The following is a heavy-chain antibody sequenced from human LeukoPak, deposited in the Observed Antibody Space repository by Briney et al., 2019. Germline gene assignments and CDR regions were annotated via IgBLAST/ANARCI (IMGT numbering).Heavy chain of an antibody. CDR1: GFTVSSNY. CDR2: VYSGGST. D-gene: IGHD2-15*01. CDR3: ARDVFALCIGFACWFDP. Sequence: GGSLRLSCAASGFTVSSNYMSWVRQAPGKGLEWVSVVYSGGSTYYADSVKGRFTISRDNSKNTLHLQMNSLRAEDTAVYYCARDVFALCIGFACWFDPWGQGTLVTVSS. J-gene: IGHJ5*02. V-gene: IGHV3-66*02.